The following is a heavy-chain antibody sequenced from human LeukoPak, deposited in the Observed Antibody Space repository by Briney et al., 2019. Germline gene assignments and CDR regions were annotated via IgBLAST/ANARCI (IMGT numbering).Heavy chain of an antibody. V-gene: IGHV3-7*01. D-gene: IGHD3-16*02. J-gene: IGHJ4*02. CDR3: ARVSGYDYVWGSYLDY. CDR2: IKQDGSEK. CDR1: GFTFSSYW. Sequence: PGGSLRLSCAASGFTFSSYWMSWVRQAPGKGLEWVANIKQDGSEKYYVDSVKGRFTISRDNAKNSLYLQMNSLRAEDTAVYYCARVSGYDYVWGSYLDYWGQGTLVTVSS.